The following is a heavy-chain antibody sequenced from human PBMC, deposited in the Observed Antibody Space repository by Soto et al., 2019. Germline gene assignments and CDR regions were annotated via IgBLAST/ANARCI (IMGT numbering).Heavy chain of an antibody. CDR1: GGSISDHY. CDR3: ARAXAPLYSSSWYWFDP. V-gene: IGHV4-59*11. J-gene: IGHJ5*02. CDR2: IYNGGRT. D-gene: IGHD6-13*01. Sequence: SETLSLTCTVSGGSISDHYYMWIRQSPGKGLEYIGYIYNGGRTDYNPSLKSRVIISVDTSKNQFSLKLTSVTAADTAVYYCARAXAPLYSSSWYWFDPWGQGTLVTVSS.